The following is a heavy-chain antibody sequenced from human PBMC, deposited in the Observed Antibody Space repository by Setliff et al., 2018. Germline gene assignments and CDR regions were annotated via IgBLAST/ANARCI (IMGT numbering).Heavy chain of an antibody. CDR2: IYTRGST. J-gene: IGHJ3*01. CDR3: ASWGSAIAFDL. V-gene: IGHV4-4*08. D-gene: IGHD3-16*01. CDR1: GGSISSYY. Sequence: PSETLSLTCSVSGGSISSYYWSWIRQPPGKGLEWIGYIYTRGSTNYNPSLQSRVTISVDTAKKQFSLKLNSVTAADTAIYYCASWGSAIAFDLWGQGTVVTVSS.